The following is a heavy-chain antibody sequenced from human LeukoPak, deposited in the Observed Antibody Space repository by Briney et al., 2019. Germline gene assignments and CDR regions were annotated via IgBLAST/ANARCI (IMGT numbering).Heavy chain of an antibody. Sequence: PSETLSLTCTVSGGSISSYYWSWIRQPPGKGLEWIGYIYFNGNTNYNPSLKSRVTISIDTSKNQFSLKLTSVTAADTAVYYCARDHSGGYPDPDLGFDPWGQGTLVTVSS. CDR3: ARDHSGGYPDPDLGFDP. CDR2: IYFNGNT. J-gene: IGHJ5*02. D-gene: IGHD1-26*01. CDR1: GGSISSYY. V-gene: IGHV4-59*01.